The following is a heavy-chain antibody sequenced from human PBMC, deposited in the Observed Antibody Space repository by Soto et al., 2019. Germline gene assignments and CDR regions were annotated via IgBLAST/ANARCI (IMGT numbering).Heavy chain of an antibody. J-gene: IGHJ4*02. Sequence: ASVKVSCKASGYTFSNYATHWVRQAPGQRLEWMGWINAGNGKTKYSQNFQGRVTITRDTSASTAYMELSSLRSEDTAVYYCARDPPHLRYFDWLPFDYWGQGTLVTVSS. V-gene: IGHV1-3*01. CDR2: INAGNGKT. CDR3: ARDPPHLRYFDWLPFDY. D-gene: IGHD3-9*01. CDR1: GYTFSNYA.